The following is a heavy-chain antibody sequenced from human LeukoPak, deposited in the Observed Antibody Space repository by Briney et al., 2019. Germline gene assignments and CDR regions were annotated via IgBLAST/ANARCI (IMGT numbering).Heavy chain of an antibody. V-gene: IGHV3-66*01. CDR3: ARVPTGQWFFDL. CDR1: GFTVSSNY. Sequence: GGSLRLSCAASGFTVSSNYMSWVRQAPGKGLEWVSVIYSGGSLYYADSVKGRFTISRDNSKNTLYLQMNSLRAEDTAVYYCARVPTGQWFFDLWGRGTLVTVSP. CDR2: IYSGGSL. D-gene: IGHD4-17*01. J-gene: IGHJ2*01.